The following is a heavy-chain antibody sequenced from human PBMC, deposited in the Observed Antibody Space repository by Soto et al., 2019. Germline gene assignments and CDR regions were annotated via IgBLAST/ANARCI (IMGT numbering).Heavy chain of an antibody. D-gene: IGHD6-6*01. Sequence: SETLSLTCTVSGGSISSSSYYWGWIRQPPGKGLEWIGSIYYSGSTYYNPSLKSRVTISVDTSKNQFSLKLSSVTAADTAVYYCARHAARSSSSALPSLDYWGQGTLVTVSS. CDR2: IYYSGST. CDR1: GGSISSSSYY. CDR3: ARHAARSSSSALPSLDY. V-gene: IGHV4-39*01. J-gene: IGHJ4*02.